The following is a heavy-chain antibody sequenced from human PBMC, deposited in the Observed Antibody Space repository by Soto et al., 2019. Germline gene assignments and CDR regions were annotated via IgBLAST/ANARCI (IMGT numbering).Heavy chain of an antibody. J-gene: IGHJ4*02. CDR2: INSDGSTT. CDR3: VRGGLVTGGHLGD. D-gene: IGHD2-8*02. CDR1: GFTFSNYY. V-gene: IGHV3-74*01. Sequence: EVQLVESGGGLVQPGGSLRLSCAASGFTFSNYYMHWVRQVPGKGLVWVSRINSDGSTTNYADSVKGRFTISRDNAKNTLYLQMNSLRVEDTAVHYCVRGGLVTGGHLGDWGQGTLVTVSS.